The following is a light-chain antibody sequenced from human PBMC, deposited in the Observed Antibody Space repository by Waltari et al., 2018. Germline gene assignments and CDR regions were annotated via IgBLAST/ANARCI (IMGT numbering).Light chain of an antibody. J-gene: IGLJ2*01. CDR2: YKSDSEK. Sequence: QAVLTQPSSLSASPGASASLTCTFRSGINVGTYGIYWYQHKAGSPPRYILRYKSDSEKQQGARVASRFSGSKGVGGKAGMLRVSGLQSEDGAGYCCMSWHSSAVVFGGGTKLTVL. CDR3: MSWHSSAVV. CDR1: SGINVGTYG. V-gene: IGLV5-45*02.